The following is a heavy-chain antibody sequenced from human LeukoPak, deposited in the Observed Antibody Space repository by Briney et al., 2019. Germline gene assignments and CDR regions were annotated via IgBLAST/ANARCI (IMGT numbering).Heavy chain of an antibody. CDR3: ARETSYRFDP. J-gene: IGHJ5*02. Sequence: GGSLRLSCAASGFTFSSYWMKWVRQAPGKGLVWVSSIKSDGSGTTYADSVKGRFTISRDNAKNTLYLQMNNLGDEDTAVYYCARETSYRFDPWGQGTLVIVSS. V-gene: IGHV3-74*01. CDR1: GFTFSSYW. CDR2: IKSDGSGT.